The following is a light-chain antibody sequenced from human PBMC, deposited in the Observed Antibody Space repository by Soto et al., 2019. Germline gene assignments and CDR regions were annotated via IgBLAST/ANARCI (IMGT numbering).Light chain of an antibody. CDR2: GAS. J-gene: IGKJ4*01. Sequence: EIVVTQSPATLSVSPGERATLSCRASQSVSSNLAWYQEKPGQAPRLLISGASTRATGIPARFSGSGSGTEFTLTISSLQSEDFAVYYCQQYNNWPLTFGGGTKVEIK. CDR3: QQYNNWPLT. V-gene: IGKV3-15*01. CDR1: QSVSSN.